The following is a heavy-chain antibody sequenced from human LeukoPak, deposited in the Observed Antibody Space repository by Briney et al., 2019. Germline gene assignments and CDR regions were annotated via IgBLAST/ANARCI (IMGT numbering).Heavy chain of an antibody. D-gene: IGHD5/OR15-5a*01. Sequence: SETLSLTRTVSGGSLSSYYWSWIRQPARKRPEWIGRLYTSGSTNYNPSLKSRVTMSVDTSKNQFSLKLSSVTAADTGVYYCARVGRCPLLSIDWYCDLWARGTRVTDSS. J-gene: IGHJ2*01. CDR1: GGSLSSYY. CDR2: LYTSGST. CDR3: ARVGRCPLLSIDWYCDL. V-gene: IGHV4-4*07.